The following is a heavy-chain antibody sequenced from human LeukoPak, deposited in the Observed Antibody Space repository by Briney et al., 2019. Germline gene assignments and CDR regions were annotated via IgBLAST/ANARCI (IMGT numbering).Heavy chain of an antibody. V-gene: IGHV3-7*01. Sequence: AGGSLRLSCAVSGFTFSSYWMSWVHQAPGKGLEWVANINQDGSEKYYVDSVKGRFTISRDNAKNSLYLQMNSLRAEDTAVYYCARDVATISNWFDPWGQGTLVTVSS. J-gene: IGHJ5*02. D-gene: IGHD5-24*01. CDR3: ARDVATISNWFDP. CDR2: INQDGSEK. CDR1: GFTFSSYW.